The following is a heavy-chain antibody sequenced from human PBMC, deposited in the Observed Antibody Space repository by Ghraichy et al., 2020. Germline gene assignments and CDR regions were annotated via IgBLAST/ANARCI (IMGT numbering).Heavy chain of an antibody. CDR2: IYTSGST. D-gene: IGHD5-12*01. J-gene: IGHJ4*02. CDR3: ARLGSGYDHFDY. CDR1: GGSISSYY. V-gene: IGHV4-4*09. Sequence: SETLSLTCTVSGGSISSYYWSWIRQPPGKGLKWIGYIYTSGSTNYNPSLKSRVTISVDTSKNQFSLKLSSVTAADTAVYYCARLGSGYDHFDYWGQGTLVTVSS.